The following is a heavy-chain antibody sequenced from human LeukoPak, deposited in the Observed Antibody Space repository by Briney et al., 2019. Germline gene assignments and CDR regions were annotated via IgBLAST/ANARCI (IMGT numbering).Heavy chain of an antibody. V-gene: IGHV3-30*03. Sequence: SCKASGYTFTGYYMHWVRQAPGKGLEWVAVISYDGSNKYYADSVKGRFTISRDNSKNTLYLQMNSLRAEDTAVYYCARGSMGNFDYWGQGTLVTVSS. D-gene: IGHD6-6*01. CDR2: ISYDGSNK. J-gene: IGHJ4*02. CDR3: ARGSMGNFDY. CDR1: GYTFTGYY.